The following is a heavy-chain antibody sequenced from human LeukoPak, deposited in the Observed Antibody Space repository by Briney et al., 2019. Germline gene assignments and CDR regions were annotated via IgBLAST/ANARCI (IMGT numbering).Heavy chain of an antibody. D-gene: IGHD6-13*01. CDR2: MNAGNGNT. J-gene: IGHJ4*02. CDR3: ARVSYSSSWYVDS. V-gene: IGHV1-3*01. CDR1: GNTFTSYA. Sequence: ASVKVSCKASGNTFTSYAMHWVRQAPGQRLEWMGWMNAGNGNTKYSQKFQGRVTITRDTSASTAYMELSSLRSEDTAVYYCARVSYSSSWYVDSWGQGTLVTVSS.